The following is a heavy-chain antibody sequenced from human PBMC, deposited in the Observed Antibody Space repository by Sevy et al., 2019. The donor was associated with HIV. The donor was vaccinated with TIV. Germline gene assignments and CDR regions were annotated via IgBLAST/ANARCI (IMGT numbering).Heavy chain of an antibody. J-gene: IGHJ4*02. D-gene: IGHD6-6*01. V-gene: IGHV3-11*01. Sequence: GGSLRLSCAASGFTFSDYYINWIRQAPGKGLEWISYISSSGGTIYYADSVKARFTISRDNAKNSLYLQMNSLRAEDTAVYYCAREDIADRHFDYWGQGTLVTVSS. CDR2: ISSSGGTI. CDR1: GFTFSDYY. CDR3: AREDIADRHFDY.